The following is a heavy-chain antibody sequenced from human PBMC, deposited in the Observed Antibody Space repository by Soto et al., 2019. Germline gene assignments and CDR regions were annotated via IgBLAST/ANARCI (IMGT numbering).Heavy chain of an antibody. CDR2: IYYSGST. V-gene: IGHV4-59*01. J-gene: IGHJ6*03. D-gene: IGHD6-13*01. CDR3: ARVGSSSRYYYYYMDV. Sequence: PSETLSLTGTVSGGSISSYYWSWIRQPPGKGLEWIGYIYYSGSTNYNPSLKSRVTISVDTSKNQFSLKLSSVTAADTAVYYCARVGSSSRYYYYYMDVWGKGTTVTVSS. CDR1: GGSISSYY.